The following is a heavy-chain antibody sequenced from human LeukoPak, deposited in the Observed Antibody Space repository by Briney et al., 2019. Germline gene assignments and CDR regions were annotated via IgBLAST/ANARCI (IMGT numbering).Heavy chain of an antibody. J-gene: IGHJ3*02. CDR2: IYPGDSDT. CDR3: ARPISPGYPRGAFDI. CDR1: GSIFTSYW. V-gene: IGHV5-51*01. D-gene: IGHD3-9*01. Sequence: GASLQISCKGSGSIFTSYWIGWVRQMPGRGLEGMGSIYPGDSDTRYSPSFQGQVIISADKSVNTAYLQCSSLKAPDTAIYYCARPISPGYPRGAFDIWGQGTMVTVSS.